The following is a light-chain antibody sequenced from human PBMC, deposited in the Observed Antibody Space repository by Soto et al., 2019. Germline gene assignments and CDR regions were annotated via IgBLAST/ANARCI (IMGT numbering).Light chain of an antibody. CDR2: EVS. J-gene: IGLJ1*01. V-gene: IGLV2-14*01. CDR1: STDVGGYNY. CDR3: GSYTSTDTPFV. Sequence: QSVLAQPSSVSGCPGQSITISCTGTSTDVGGYNYVSWYQHHPGKGPKLIIYEVSTRPSGVSDRFSGSKSGTKASLIISNLEAEDESDYYCGSYTSTDTPFVLRPGTKVTVL.